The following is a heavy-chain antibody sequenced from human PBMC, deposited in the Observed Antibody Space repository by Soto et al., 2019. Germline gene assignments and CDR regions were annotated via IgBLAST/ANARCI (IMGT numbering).Heavy chain of an antibody. CDR1: GFYVSNDY. V-gene: IGHV3-66*01. CDR3: ARDGRAGDTL. Sequence: EVHVVESGGGLVQPGGSLRCSCAASGFYVSNDYMSWFRQAPGKGLECVSVIYRRVEIYDADSVQGRLTNSRDTSRNSLDLQMTSLRGDDTAVYYCARDGRAGDTLWGQGVVVTVSS. D-gene: IGHD7-27*01. CDR2: IYRRVEI. J-gene: IGHJ4*02.